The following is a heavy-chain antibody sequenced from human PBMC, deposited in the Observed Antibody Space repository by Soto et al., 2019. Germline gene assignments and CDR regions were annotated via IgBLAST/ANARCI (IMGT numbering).Heavy chain of an antibody. J-gene: IGHJ6*03. CDR3: AKDYSPGVVIINYYYMDV. V-gene: IGHV3-23*01. Sequence: GGSLRLSCAASGFTFSSYAMGWVRQAPGKGLEWVSVISGSGGSTYYADSVKGRFTISRDNSRNTLYLQMNSLRAEDTAVYYCAKDYSPGVVIINYYYMDVWGKGTTVTVSS. CDR1: GFTFSSYA. CDR2: ISGSGGST. D-gene: IGHD3-3*01.